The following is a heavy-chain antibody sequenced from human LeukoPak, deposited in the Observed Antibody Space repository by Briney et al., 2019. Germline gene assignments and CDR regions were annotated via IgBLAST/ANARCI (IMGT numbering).Heavy chain of an antibody. CDR2: IYSGGST. V-gene: IGHV4-4*07. D-gene: IGHD3-22*01. CDR1: GASINNYF. CDR3: AGYYDSTGFWFDP. J-gene: IGHJ5*02. Sequence: TSETLSLTCIVSGASINNYFWTWIRQPAGKGLEWIGRIYSGGSTIYNPSLNSRVTMSLDTSKNQFSLKLRSVTAADTAVYYCAGYYDSTGFWFDPWGQGTLVTVSS.